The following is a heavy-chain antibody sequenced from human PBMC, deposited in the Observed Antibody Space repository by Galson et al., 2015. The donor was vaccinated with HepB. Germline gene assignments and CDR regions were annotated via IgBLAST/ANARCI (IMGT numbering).Heavy chain of an antibody. V-gene: IGHV3-74*01. CDR3: AKDGDLQSFDY. CDR1: GFTFSSYW. D-gene: IGHD4-11*01. Sequence: SLRLSCAASGFTFSSYWMHWVRQAPGKGLVWVSRINSDGTSTSYADSVKGRFTISRDNAKNTLYLQMNSLRAEDTAVYYCAKDGDLQSFDYWGQGTLVTVSS. CDR2: INSDGTST. J-gene: IGHJ4*02.